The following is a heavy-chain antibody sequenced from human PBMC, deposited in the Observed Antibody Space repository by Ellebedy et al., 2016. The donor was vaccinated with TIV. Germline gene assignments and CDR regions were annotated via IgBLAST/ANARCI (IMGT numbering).Heavy chain of an antibody. V-gene: IGHV3-30*18. CDR3: AKEVGATPHDAFDI. D-gene: IGHD1-26*01. Sequence: GGSLRLSXAASGFTFSSYGMHWVRQAPGKGLEWVAVISYDGSNKYYADSVKGRFTISRDNSKNTLYLQMNSLRAEDTSVYYCAKEVGATPHDAFDIWGQGTMVTVSS. J-gene: IGHJ3*02. CDR1: GFTFSSYG. CDR2: ISYDGSNK.